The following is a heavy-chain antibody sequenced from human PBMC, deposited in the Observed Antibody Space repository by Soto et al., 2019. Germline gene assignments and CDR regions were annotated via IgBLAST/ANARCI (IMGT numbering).Heavy chain of an antibody. D-gene: IGHD3-10*01. V-gene: IGHV4-59*08. CDR3: ASPSRGSGSNKGYYYYGMDV. Sequence: PSETLSLTCTISGGSISSYYWSWLRQPPGKGLEWIGYIYYSGSTNYNPSLKSRVTISVDTSKNQFSLNLRSVTTADTAMYYCASPSRGSGSNKGYYYYGMDVWGQGTTVTVSS. J-gene: IGHJ6*02. CDR2: IYYSGST. CDR1: GGSISSYY.